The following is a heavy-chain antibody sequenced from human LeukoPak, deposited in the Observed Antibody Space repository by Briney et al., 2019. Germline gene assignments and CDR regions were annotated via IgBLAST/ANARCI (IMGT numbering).Heavy chain of an antibody. V-gene: IGHV1-69*13. D-gene: IGHD4-17*01. Sequence: GASVKVSCKASGGTFSSYAISWVRQAPGQGLEWMGGIIPIFGTANYAQKFQGRVTITADESTGTAYMELSSLRSEDTAVYYCARRARSGDYHIFDYWGQGTLVTVSS. CDR2: IIPIFGTA. CDR1: GGTFSSYA. CDR3: ARRARSGDYHIFDY. J-gene: IGHJ4*02.